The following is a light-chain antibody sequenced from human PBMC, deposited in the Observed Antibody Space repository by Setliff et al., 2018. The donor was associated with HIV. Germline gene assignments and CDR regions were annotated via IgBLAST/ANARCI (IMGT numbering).Light chain of an antibody. CDR1: SSNIGNNY. CDR2: ENN. Sequence: QSALTQPPSVSAAPGQKVTTSCSGSSSNIGNNYVSWYQQFPGTAPKLFVYENNKRPSGIPDRVSGSKSGTSATLGITGLQTGDEADYYCGTWDSSLSAPVFGGGTKVTVL. CDR3: GTWDSSLSAPV. V-gene: IGLV1-51*02. J-gene: IGLJ3*02.